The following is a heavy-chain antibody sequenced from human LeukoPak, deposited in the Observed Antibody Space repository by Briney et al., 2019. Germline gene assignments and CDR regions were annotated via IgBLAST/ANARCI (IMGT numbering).Heavy chain of an antibody. J-gene: IGHJ4*02. V-gene: IGHV3-7*01. Sequence: PGGSLRLSCAASGFTFSSYWMSWVRQAPGKGLEWVANIKQDGSEKYYVDSVKGRFTISRDNAKNSPYLQMNSLRAEDTAVYYCARDLDYGSGSYYIYGSPDYWGQGTLVTVSS. D-gene: IGHD3-10*01. CDR3: ARDLDYGSGSYYIYGSPDY. CDR2: IKQDGSEK. CDR1: GFTFSSYW.